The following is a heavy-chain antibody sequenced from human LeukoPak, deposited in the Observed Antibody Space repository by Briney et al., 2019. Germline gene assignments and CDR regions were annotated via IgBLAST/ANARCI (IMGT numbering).Heavy chain of an antibody. D-gene: IGHD1-20*01. J-gene: IGHJ3*02. V-gene: IGHV1-2*02. Sequence: ASVKVSCKASGYTLTGYYFHWVRQAPGQGLEWMGWINPNSGGTNYAQKFQGRVTMTRDTSISAAYMELSRLRSDDTAVYYCANRYNWNAFQSNAFDIWGQGTMLTVSS. CDR2: INPNSGGT. CDR1: GYTLTGYY. CDR3: ANRYNWNAFQSNAFDI.